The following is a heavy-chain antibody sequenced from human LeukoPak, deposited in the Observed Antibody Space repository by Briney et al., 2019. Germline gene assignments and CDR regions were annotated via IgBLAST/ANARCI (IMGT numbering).Heavy chain of an antibody. CDR3: ARQPYYYDSSGYYDY. CDR2: IIPIFGTA. Sequence: ASVKVSCKASGGTFSSYAISWVRQAPGQGLEWMGGIIPIFGTANYAQKFQGRVTITADESTSTAYMELSSLRSEDTAVYYCARQPYYYDSSGYYDYWGQGTLVTVSS. V-gene: IGHV1-69*13. CDR1: GGTFSSYA. D-gene: IGHD3-22*01. J-gene: IGHJ4*02.